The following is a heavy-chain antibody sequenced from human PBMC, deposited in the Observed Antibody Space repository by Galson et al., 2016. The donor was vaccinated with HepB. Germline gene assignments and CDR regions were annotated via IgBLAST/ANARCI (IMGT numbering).Heavy chain of an antibody. CDR1: GFTFSSYG. Sequence: LRLSCAASGFTFSSYGMHWVRQAPGKGLEWVAVIWYDGSNKYYADSVKGRFTISRDNSKNTLYLQMNSLSAEDTAVYYCARDNYYYGMDVWGQGTTVTVS. V-gene: IGHV3-33*01. CDR3: ARDNYYYGMDV. CDR2: IWYDGSNK. J-gene: IGHJ6*02.